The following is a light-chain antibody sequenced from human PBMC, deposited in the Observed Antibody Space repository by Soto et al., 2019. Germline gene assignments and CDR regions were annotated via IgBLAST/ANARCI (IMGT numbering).Light chain of an antibody. V-gene: IGKV1-33*01. CDR2: DAS. J-gene: IGKJ2*01. CDR3: QHYDILPGYT. Sequence: DIQLTQSPSFLSASVGDTVTITCRASQVINTYLAWYQQKPGKAPKLLIHDASTLEKGVPSRFSGSGSGTDFTFTISSLQPEDIASYYCQHYDILPGYTFGQGTKLEIK. CDR1: QVINTY.